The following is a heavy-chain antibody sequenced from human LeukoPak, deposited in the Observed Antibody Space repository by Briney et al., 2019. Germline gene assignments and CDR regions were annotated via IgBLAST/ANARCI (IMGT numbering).Heavy chain of an antibody. Sequence: GASVTVSCKASGGTFSSYAISWVRQAPGQGLEWMGGIIPIFGTANYAQKFQGRVTITADESTSTAYMELSSLRSEDTAVYYCARGFYGGLDYWGQGTLVTVSS. J-gene: IGHJ4*02. CDR2: IIPIFGTA. CDR1: GGTFSSYA. V-gene: IGHV1-69*13. D-gene: IGHD3-3*01. CDR3: ARGFYGGLDY.